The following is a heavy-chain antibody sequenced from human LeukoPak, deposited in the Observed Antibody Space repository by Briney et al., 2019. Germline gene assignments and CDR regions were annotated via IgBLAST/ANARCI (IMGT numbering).Heavy chain of an antibody. J-gene: IGHJ4*02. D-gene: IGHD3-22*01. CDR3: ARGYYYDSSGYYY. CDR2: INTYNGNT. CDR1: GYTFTSYG. V-gene: IGHV1-18*01. Sequence: GASVKVSCKASGYTFTSYGISWVRQAPGQGLEWMGWINTYNGNTNYAQKFQGRVTMTRDTSISTAYMELSRLRSDDTAVYYCARGYYYDSSGYYYWGQGTLVTVSS.